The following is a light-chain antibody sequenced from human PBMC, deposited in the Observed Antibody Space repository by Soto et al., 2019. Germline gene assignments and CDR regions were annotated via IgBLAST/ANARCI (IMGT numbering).Light chain of an antibody. CDR1: SSDVGGSNF. CDR3: SSYASAITVV. J-gene: IGLJ3*02. Sequence: QSALTQPPSASGSPGQSVTISCTGTSSDVGGSNFVSWYQQYPGKAPKLMIYEVSKRPSGVPDRFSGSRSGNTASLTVSGLQTEDEADYYGSSYASAITVVFGGGTKLTVL. CDR2: EVS. V-gene: IGLV2-8*01.